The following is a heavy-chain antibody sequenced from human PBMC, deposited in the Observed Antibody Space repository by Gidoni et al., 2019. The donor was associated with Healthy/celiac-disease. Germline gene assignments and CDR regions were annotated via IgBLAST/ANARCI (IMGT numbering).Heavy chain of an antibody. Sequence: QVQLQESGPGLVKPSETLSLTCTVSGGSISSYYWSWIRQPPGKGLEWIGYIYYSGSTNYNPSLKSRVTISVDTSKNQFSLKLSSVTAADTAVYYCARHVTFGGVNYFDYWGQGTLVTVSS. D-gene: IGHD3-16*01. CDR1: GGSISSYY. CDR2: IYYSGST. CDR3: ARHVTFGGVNYFDY. J-gene: IGHJ4*02. V-gene: IGHV4-59*01.